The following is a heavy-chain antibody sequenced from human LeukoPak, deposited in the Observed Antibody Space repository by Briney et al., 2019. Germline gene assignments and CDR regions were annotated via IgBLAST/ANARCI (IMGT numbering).Heavy chain of an antibody. CDR3: ARLIGKMYYYGSGSSNRFDP. CDR2: INHSGST. Sequence: PGGSLRLSCAASGFTVSTNCMTWVRQPPGKGLEWIGEINHSGSTNYNPSLKSRVTISVDTSKNQFSLKLSSVTAADTAVYYCARLIGKMYYYGSGSSNRFDPWGQGTLVTVSS. CDR1: GFTVSTNC. D-gene: IGHD3-10*01. J-gene: IGHJ5*02. V-gene: IGHV4-34*01.